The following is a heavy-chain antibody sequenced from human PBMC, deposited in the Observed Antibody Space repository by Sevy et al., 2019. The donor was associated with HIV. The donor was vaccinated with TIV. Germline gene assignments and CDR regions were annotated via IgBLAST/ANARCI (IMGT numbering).Heavy chain of an antibody. J-gene: IGHJ4*02. CDR3: ARGGGNGWYYFDY. Sequence: ASVKVSCKASGGTFSSYGISWVRQAPRQGLEWMGGIIPILGTVNYAQKFQGRVTITADESTKTAYMELSSLRSEDTAVYYCARGGGNGWYYFDYWGQETLVTVSS. CDR2: IIPILGTV. CDR1: GGTFSSYG. D-gene: IGHD6-19*01. V-gene: IGHV1-69*13.